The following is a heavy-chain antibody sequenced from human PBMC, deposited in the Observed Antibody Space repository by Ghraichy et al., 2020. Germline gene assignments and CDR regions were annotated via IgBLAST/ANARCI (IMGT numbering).Heavy chain of an antibody. V-gene: IGHV3-33*01. CDR3: ARGSGWHTLYYYGMDV. Sequence: GSLRLSCAASGFTFSSYGMHWVRQAPGKGLEWVAVIWYDGSNKYYADSVKGRFTISRDNSKNTLYLQMNSLRAEDTAVYYCARGSGWHTLYYYGMDVWGQGTTVTVSS. J-gene: IGHJ6*02. D-gene: IGHD6-19*01. CDR2: IWYDGSNK. CDR1: GFTFSSYG.